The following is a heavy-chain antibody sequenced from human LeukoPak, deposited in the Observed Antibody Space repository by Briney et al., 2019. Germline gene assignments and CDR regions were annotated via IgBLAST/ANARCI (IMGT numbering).Heavy chain of an antibody. CDR2: ISGSGVTT. CDR3: ARGRNPDY. Sequence: GGSLRLSCVASGFTFSSYAMSWVRQAPGKGLEWVSAISGSGVTTHYAGSVKGRFSISRDNSKNTLYLQMNSLRAEDTAVYYCARGRNPDYWGQGTLVTVSS. V-gene: IGHV3-23*01. CDR1: GFTFSSYA. D-gene: IGHD1-14*01. J-gene: IGHJ4*02.